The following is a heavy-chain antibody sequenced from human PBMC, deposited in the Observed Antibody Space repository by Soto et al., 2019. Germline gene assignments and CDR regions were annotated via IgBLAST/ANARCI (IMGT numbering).Heavy chain of an antibody. Sequence: PSETLSLTCIVSGGSIRSYYWSWIWQRPGKGLEWIGYVHNSGGTDTNPSLKSRVTISVDTSKSQFSLKLRSVTAADTAVDYCARDSYNFDDWGQGILVTVSS. J-gene: IGHJ4*02. CDR1: GGSIRSYY. CDR3: ARDSYNFDD. CDR2: VHNSGGT. V-gene: IGHV4-59*01. D-gene: IGHD5-18*01.